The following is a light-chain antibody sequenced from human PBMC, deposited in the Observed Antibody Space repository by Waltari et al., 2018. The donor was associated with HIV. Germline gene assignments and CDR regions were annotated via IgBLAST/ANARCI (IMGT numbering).Light chain of an antibody. V-gene: IGLV2-14*01. CDR2: GVT. CDR3: SSFAGTGTPM. J-gene: IGLJ3*02. Sequence: QSPLYQPASVSGSPGQSITIPCSGVSHKIDFYNFVYWYQLRPGKAPQLIIFGVTRRPSGISSRFSGSTSGGTASLTISDLQIEDEADYFCSSFAGTGTPMFGGGTKLTVL. CDR1: SHKIDFYNF.